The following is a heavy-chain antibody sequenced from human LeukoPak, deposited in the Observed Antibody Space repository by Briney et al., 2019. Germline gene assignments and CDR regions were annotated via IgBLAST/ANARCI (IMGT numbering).Heavy chain of an antibody. V-gene: IGHV3-53*01. CDR1: GLTVSSNS. D-gene: IGHD4/OR15-4a*01. J-gene: IGHJ4*02. Sequence: GGSLRLSCAASGLTVSSNSMSWVRQAPGKGLEWVSFIYSGGSTYYADSVKGRFTIPRDNSKNTLYLQMNSLRADDTAVYYCARRAGAYSHPYDYWGQGTLVTVSS. CDR3: ARRAGAYSHPYDY. CDR2: IYSGGST.